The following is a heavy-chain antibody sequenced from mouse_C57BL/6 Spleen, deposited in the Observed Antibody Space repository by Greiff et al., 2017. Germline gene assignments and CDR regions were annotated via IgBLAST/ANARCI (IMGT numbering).Heavy chain of an antibody. D-gene: IGHD4-1*01. CDR3: ARSGKLLYAMDY. V-gene: IGHV5-9*01. J-gene: IGHJ4*01. CDR2: ISGGGGNT. Sequence: EVKLVESGGGLVKPGGSLKLSCAASGFTFSSYTMSWVRQTPEKRLEWVATISGGGGNTYYPDSVKGRFTISRDNAKNTLYLQMSSLRSEDTALYYYARSGKLLYAMDYWGQGTSVTVSS. CDR1: GFTFSSYT.